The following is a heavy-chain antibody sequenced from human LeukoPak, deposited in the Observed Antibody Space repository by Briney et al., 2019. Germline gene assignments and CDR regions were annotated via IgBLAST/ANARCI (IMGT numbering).Heavy chain of an antibody. CDR2: IKQDGSEK. V-gene: IGHV3-7*01. J-gene: IGHJ4*02. Sequence: GGSLRLSCAASGFTFSSYWMSWVRQAPGKGLEWVANIKQDGSEKYYLDSVKGRFTISRDNARDSLYLQTNSLRDDDTSVYFCARDASALYWGRGTLVTVSS. CDR3: ARDASALY. CDR1: GFTFSSYW. D-gene: IGHD6-19*01.